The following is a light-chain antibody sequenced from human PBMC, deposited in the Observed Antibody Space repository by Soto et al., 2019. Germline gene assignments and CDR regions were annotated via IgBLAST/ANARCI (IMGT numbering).Light chain of an antibody. Sequence: HLVLTQSPSASASLGASVKLTCTLSSGYSTYAIAWHQQQSEKGPRFLMKINYDGTHSKGDGFFDRFSGSSSGAERHLTISSLQSEDEADYYCQSLGTGIQVFGGGTKLTVL. J-gene: IGLJ3*02. CDR3: QSLGTGIQV. CDR1: SGYSTYA. V-gene: IGLV4-69*01. CDR2: INYDGTH.